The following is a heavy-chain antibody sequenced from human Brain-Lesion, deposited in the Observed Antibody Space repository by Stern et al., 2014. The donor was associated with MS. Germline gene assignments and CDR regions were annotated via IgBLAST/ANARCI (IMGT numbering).Heavy chain of an antibody. Sequence: QVQLVESGGGVVQPGRSLRLTCTVSGFTFSSYGMHWVRQAPGKGLEWVSVSSYDGSDTYYAESVKGRFTIARDNSKNTLYLEMRSLSPEDTAVYYCVKRGITEVRGVRLGDYWGPGTLVIVSS. D-gene: IGHD3-10*01. CDR1: GFTFSSYG. V-gene: IGHV3-30*18. CDR3: VKRGITEVRGVRLGDY. CDR2: SSYDGSDT. J-gene: IGHJ4*02.